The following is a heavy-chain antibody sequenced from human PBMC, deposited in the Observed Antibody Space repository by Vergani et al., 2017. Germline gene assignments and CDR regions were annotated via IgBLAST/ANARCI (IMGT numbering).Heavy chain of an antibody. D-gene: IGHD2-15*01. Sequence: QLQLQESGPGLVKPSETLSLTCTVSGGSISSSSYYWGWIRQPPGKGLEWIGSIYYSGSTYYHPSLKSRVTISVDKSKNQFSLTLSSVTAADTAVYYCARATYVVVAATPGVWFDPWGQGTLVTVSS. CDR3: ARATYVVVAATPGVWFDP. V-gene: IGHV4-39*01. CDR1: GGSISSSSYY. CDR2: IYYSGST. J-gene: IGHJ5*02.